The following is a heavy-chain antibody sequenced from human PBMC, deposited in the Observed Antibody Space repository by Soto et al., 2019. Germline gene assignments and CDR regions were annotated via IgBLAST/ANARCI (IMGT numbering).Heavy chain of an antibody. CDR2: IYWNDDK. CDR3: ANRHELGSFDI. V-gene: IGHV2-5*01. CDR1: GFSHSTHAVG. J-gene: IGHJ3*02. Sequence: SGPKLVNYTRTLTLNLPSSGFSHSTHAVGVGWIRQPPGKALEWLALIYWNDDKRYSPSLKNRLTITKDTSKNHVVLTMTNMDPVDTATYYCANRHELGSFDIWGQGTKVTVS. D-gene: IGHD1-26*01.